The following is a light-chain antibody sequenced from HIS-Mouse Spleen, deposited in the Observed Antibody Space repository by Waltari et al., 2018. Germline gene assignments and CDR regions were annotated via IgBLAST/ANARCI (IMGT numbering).Light chain of an antibody. Sequence: QSALTQPRSVSGSPGQSVTISCTGTSSDVGGYNYVPLSQQHPGKAPKLIIYDVSKRPSGVPDRFSGSKSGNTASLTISGLQAEDEADYYCCSYAGSYTFRGYVFGTGTKVTVL. J-gene: IGLJ1*01. CDR2: DVS. V-gene: IGLV2-11*01. CDR1: SSDVGGYNY. CDR3: CSYAGSYTFRGYV.